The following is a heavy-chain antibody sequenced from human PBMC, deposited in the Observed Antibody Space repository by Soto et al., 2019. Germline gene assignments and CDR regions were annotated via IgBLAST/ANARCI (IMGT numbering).Heavy chain of an antibody. CDR1: GFTFSSYA. CDR2: ISGSGGST. V-gene: IGHV3-23*01. CDR3: ARDRLLNNWLDP. Sequence: GGSLRLSCAASGFTFSSYAMSWVRQAPGKGLEWVSAISGSGGSTYYADSVKGRFTISRDNSKSTLYLQMNSLRDEDTAVYYCARDRLLNNWLDPWGQGTLVTVSS. D-gene: IGHD3-9*01. J-gene: IGHJ5*02.